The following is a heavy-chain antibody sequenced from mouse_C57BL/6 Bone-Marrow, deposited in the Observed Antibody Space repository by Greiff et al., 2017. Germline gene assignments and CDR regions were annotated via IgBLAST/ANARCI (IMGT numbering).Heavy chain of an antibody. CDR2: INPNTGGT. CDR3: ARRGSPYWYFDV. V-gene: IGHV1-42*01. J-gene: IGHJ1*03. CDR1: GYSFTGYY. Sequence: VQLQQSGPELVKPGTSVKISCKASGYSFTGYYMNWVKQSPEKNLEWIGEINPNTGGTTYNQNFKAKATLTVDKSYSTAYMQLKSLTSEDSAVYYCARRGSPYWYFDVWGTGTTVTVSS.